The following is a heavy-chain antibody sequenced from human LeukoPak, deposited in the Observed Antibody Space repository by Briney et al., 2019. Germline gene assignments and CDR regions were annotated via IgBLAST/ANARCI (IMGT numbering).Heavy chain of an antibody. CDR1: GFTFSSYA. J-gene: IGHJ3*01. V-gene: IGHV3-23*01. CDR2: ISGSGSNI. D-gene: IGHD3-9*01. Sequence: GGSLRLSCAASGFTFSSYAMNWVRQAPGKGLEWVSTISGSGSNIYYADSVRGRFTISRDNAKNTLYLQMNSLRAEDTTVYYCSTEGVEYDDTAFDDWCQGTMVIVSS. CDR3: STEGVEYDDTAFDD.